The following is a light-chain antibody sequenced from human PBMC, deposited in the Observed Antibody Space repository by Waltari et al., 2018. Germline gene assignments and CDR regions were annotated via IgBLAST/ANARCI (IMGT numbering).Light chain of an antibody. Sequence: QTVVTQEPSLSVSPGGTVTLTCALSSGSLSTTSYATWYQQTPGQAPRTLVYKANARSFGVPDRFSGSSLGNTAALTITGAQADDESDYYCALYMGSGIWVFGGGTRLTVL. CDR3: ALYMGSGIWV. CDR2: KAN. CDR1: SGSLSTTSY. V-gene: IGLV8-61*01. J-gene: IGLJ3*02.